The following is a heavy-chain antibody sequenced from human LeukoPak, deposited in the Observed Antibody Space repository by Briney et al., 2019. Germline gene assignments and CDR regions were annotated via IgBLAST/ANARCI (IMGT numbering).Heavy chain of an antibody. Sequence: GGSLRLSCAASGFTVSSNYMSWVRQAPGKGLEWVSVIYSGGSTYYADSVKGRFTISRDNSKNTLYLQMNSLRAEDTAVYYCARDRGGSYRSDAFDIWGQGTMVTVSS. J-gene: IGHJ3*02. D-gene: IGHD1-26*01. V-gene: IGHV3-53*01. CDR2: IYSGGST. CDR3: ARDRGGSYRSDAFDI. CDR1: GFTVSSNY.